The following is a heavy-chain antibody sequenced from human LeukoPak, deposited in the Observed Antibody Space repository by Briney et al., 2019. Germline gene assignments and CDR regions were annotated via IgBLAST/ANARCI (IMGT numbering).Heavy chain of an antibody. J-gene: IGHJ5*02. Sequence: GGSLRLSCAASGFTFSSYGMHWVRQAPGKGLEWVAVIWYNGGNKYYAASVKGRFTISRDNSKNTLYLQMNSLRAEDTAVYYCAKRDSSGWYNWFDPWGQGTLVTVSS. D-gene: IGHD6-19*01. CDR1: GFTFSSYG. V-gene: IGHV3-33*06. CDR2: IWYNGGNK. CDR3: AKRDSSGWYNWFDP.